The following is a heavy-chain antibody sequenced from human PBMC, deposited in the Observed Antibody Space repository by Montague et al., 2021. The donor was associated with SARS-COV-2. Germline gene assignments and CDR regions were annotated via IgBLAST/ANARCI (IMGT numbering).Heavy chain of an antibody. J-gene: IGHJ5*02. CDR2: IYHSGST. D-gene: IGHD5-24*01. V-gene: IGHV4-39*07. Sequence: SETLSLTCTVSGGSISSSSYYWAWIRQPPGKGLEWIGSIYHSGSTFYNSSLKSRVSMSVDTSKNQFSLKLSPVTAADTAVYYCAREDRWNWFDPWGQGTLVIVSS. CDR3: AREDRWNWFDP. CDR1: GGSISSSSYY.